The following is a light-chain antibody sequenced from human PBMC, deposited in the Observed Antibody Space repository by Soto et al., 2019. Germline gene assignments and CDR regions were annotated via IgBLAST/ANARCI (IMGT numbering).Light chain of an antibody. Sequence: DIQMTQSPSTLSASVGDRVPITCRASESISTWLAWYQQKPGKAPKFLIYDASSLESGVPSRFSGSGSGTEFTLTISSLQPDDFATYYCQRYNSYPWTFGQGTKWIS. CDR2: DAS. CDR1: ESISTW. CDR3: QRYNSYPWT. J-gene: IGKJ1*01. V-gene: IGKV1-5*01.